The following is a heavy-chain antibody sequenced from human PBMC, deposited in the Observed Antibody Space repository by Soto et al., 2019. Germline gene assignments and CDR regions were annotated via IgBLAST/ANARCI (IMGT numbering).Heavy chain of an antibody. D-gene: IGHD2-21*01. CDR1: GGTIKTYT. J-gene: IGHJ5*02. CDR3: ATGEVVPSFPNGLDT. Sequence: VQFVQSGAELKKPGSSVRVSCRASGGTIKTYTLSWVRQAPGQGLEWMGAFIPSFPAPNFAQRFKGRLTLTADESTNTGFMELSGLRPEDTALYFCATGEVVPSFPNGLDTWGQGTHVSVSS. V-gene: IGHV1-69*12. CDR2: FIPSFPAP.